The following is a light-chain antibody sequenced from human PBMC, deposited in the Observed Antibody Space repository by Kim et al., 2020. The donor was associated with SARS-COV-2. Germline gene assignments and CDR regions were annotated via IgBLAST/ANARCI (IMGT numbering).Light chain of an antibody. CDR1: KLGDKY. V-gene: IGLV3-1*01. Sequence: YELTQPPSVSVSPGQTASITCSGDKLGDKYACWYQQKPGQSLVLVIYQDSKRPSGIPERFSGSNSGNTATLTISGTQAMDEADYYCQAWDSSTEVFGTGTKVTVL. J-gene: IGLJ1*01. CDR2: QDS. CDR3: QAWDSSTEV.